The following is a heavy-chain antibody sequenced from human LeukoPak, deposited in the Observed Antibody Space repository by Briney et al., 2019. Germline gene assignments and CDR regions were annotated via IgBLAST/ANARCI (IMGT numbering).Heavy chain of an antibody. CDR2: INPSGGST. V-gene: IGHV1-46*03. J-gene: IGHJ4*02. CDR1: GYTFTSYY. CDR3: ARGPYGDYYFDY. D-gene: IGHD4-17*01. Sequence: ASVKLSCKASGYTFTSYYMHWVRQAPGQGLEWMGIINPSGGSTSYAQKFQGRATMTRDTSTSTVYMELSSLRSEDTAVYYCARGPYGDYYFDYWGQGTLVTVSS.